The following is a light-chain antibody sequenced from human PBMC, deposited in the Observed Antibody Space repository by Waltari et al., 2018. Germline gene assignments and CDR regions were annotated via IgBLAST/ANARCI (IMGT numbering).Light chain of an antibody. J-gene: IGLJ1*01. CDR2: EVN. V-gene: IGLV2-14*01. CDR1: STDIGGYNY. CDR3: GSYTTSSRDYV. Sequence: QSALTQPASVSGSPGQSITISCTGTSTDIGGYNYVSWYQQYPGKAPNLMIYEVNNRPSEVSNRFSGSKSGNTASLTISGLQAEDEADYYCGSYTTSSRDYVFGTGTKVTVL.